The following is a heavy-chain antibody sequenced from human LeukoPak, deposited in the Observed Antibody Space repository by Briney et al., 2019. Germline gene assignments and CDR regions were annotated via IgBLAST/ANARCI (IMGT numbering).Heavy chain of an antibody. CDR1: GFTFSSYA. D-gene: IGHD4-23*01. CDR3: ARVNYGGNSFSDY. Sequence: GGSLRLSCAASGFTFSSYAMTWVRQAPGKGLEWVSSILGSGAGTYYADSVKGRFTVSRDNSKNTMYLQMNSLRAEDTAVYYCARVNYGGNSFSDYWGQGTLVTVSS. J-gene: IGHJ4*02. CDR2: ILGSGAGT. V-gene: IGHV3-23*01.